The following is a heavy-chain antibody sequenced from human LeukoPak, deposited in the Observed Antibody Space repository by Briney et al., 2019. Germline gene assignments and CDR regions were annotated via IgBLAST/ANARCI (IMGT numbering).Heavy chain of an antibody. CDR3: ARAVTTKWDYYYMDV. Sequence: SETLSLTCGVFGGSISSENWWNWVRQPPGKGLEWIGETYHAGHINYNPSLKSRVTISMDKSKNQLYLKVTSVTAADTAVYYCARAVTTKWDYYYMDVWGKGTTVTVSS. J-gene: IGHJ6*03. D-gene: IGHD4-17*01. CDR2: TYHAGHI. CDR1: GGSISSENW. V-gene: IGHV4-4*02.